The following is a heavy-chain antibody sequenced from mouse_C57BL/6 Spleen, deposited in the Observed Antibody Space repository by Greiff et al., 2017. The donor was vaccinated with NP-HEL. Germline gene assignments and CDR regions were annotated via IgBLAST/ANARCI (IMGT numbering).Heavy chain of an antibody. V-gene: IGHV1-80*01. Sequence: VQLQQSGAELVKPGASVKISCKASGYAFSSYWMNWVKQRPGKGLEWIGQIYPGDGDTTYNGKFKGKAPLTADKSSSTAYMQLSSLTSEDAAVYFCARGGDWDGGYAMDYWGQGASVTVSS. CDR3: ARGGDWDGGYAMDY. CDR2: IYPGDGDT. CDR1: GYAFSSYW. J-gene: IGHJ4*01. D-gene: IGHD4-1*01.